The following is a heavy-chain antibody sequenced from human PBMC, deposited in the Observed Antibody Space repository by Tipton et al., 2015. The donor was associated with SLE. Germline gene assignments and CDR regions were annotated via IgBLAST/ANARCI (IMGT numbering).Heavy chain of an antibody. Sequence: TLSLTCAVYGGSFSGYYWSWIRQPPGKGLEWIGEINHSGSTNYNPSLKSRVTISVDTSKNQFSLKLSSATAADTAVYYCARHVEGENWFDPWGQGTLVTVSS. CDR1: GGSFSGYY. V-gene: IGHV4-34*01. J-gene: IGHJ5*02. D-gene: IGHD1-26*01. CDR2: INHSGST. CDR3: ARHVEGENWFDP.